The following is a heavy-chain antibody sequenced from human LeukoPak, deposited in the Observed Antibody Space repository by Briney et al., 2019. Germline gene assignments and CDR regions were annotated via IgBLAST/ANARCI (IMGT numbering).Heavy chain of an antibody. D-gene: IGHD3-3*01. CDR3: TRDMEYPGAGFDY. CDR1: GGSISSSSYY. CDR2: IYYSGST. J-gene: IGHJ4*02. Sequence: SETLSLTCTVSGGSISSSSYYWGWIRQPPGKGLEWIGSIYYSGSTYYNPSLKSRVTISVDTSKNQFSLKLTSVAAADTAMYYCTRDMEYPGAGFDYWGQGIPVTVSS. V-gene: IGHV4-39*07.